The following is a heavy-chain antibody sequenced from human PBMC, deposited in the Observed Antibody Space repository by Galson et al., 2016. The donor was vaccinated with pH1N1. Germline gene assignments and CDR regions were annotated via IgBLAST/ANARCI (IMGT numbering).Heavy chain of an antibody. J-gene: IGHJ4*02. Sequence: SVKVSCKASGYSVTLYYMHWVRQAPGQGLEWMGIIDPSDGTTTYSQKFGGRITMTRDTPTNSVYMELSSLTSDDTAVYYCARRYYFDYWGQGTLITVSS. CDR1: GYSVTLYY. CDR2: IDPSDGTT. V-gene: IGHV1-46*01. CDR3: ARRYYFDY.